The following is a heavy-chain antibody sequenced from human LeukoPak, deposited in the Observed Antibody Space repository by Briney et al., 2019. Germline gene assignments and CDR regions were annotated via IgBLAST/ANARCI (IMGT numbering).Heavy chain of an antibody. D-gene: IGHD6-13*01. J-gene: IGHJ4*02. CDR2: IKQDGSEK. CDR3: ARSAGSGSWYEGYYFDY. CDR1: GFTFSRCW. V-gene: IGHV3-7*01. Sequence: PGGSLRLSCAASGFTFSRCWMSWVRQAPGKGLEWVANIKQDGSEKYYVDSVKGRFTISRDNAKNSLYLQMNSLRAEDTAVYYCARSAGSGSWYEGYYFDYWGQGTLVTVSS.